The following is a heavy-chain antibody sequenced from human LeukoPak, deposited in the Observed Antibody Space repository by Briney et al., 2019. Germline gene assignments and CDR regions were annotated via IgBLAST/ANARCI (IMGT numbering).Heavy chain of an antibody. CDR3: ARWALMVRGFVY. CDR2: ISSSGSTI. Sequence: GGSLGLSCAASGFTFSDYYMSWIRQAPGKGLERVSYISSSGSTIYYADSVKGRFTISRDNAKNSLYLQMNSLRAEDTAVYYCARWALMVRGFVYWGQGTLVTVSS. D-gene: IGHD3-10*01. J-gene: IGHJ4*02. V-gene: IGHV3-11*01. CDR1: GFTFSDYY.